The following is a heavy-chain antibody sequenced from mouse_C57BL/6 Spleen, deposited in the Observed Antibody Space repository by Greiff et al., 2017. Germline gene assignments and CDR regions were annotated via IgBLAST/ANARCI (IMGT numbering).Heavy chain of an antibody. CDR2: FHPYNDDT. CDR3: ARGFYYYGSSYPAWFAY. D-gene: IGHD1-1*01. J-gene: IGHJ3*01. CDR1: GYTFTTYP. Sequence: QVQLQQSGAELVKPGASVKMSCKASGYTFTTYPIEWMKQNHGKSLEWIGNFHPYNDDTKYNEKFKGKATLTVEKSSSTVYLELSRLTSDDSSVYYCARGFYYYGSSYPAWFAYWGQGTLVTVSA. V-gene: IGHV1-47*01.